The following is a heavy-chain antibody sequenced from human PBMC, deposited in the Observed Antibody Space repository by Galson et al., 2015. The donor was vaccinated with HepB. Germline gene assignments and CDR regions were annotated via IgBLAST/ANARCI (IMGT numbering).Heavy chain of an antibody. CDR3: TTGDQRGSSWPDDDYYYYYYIDV. V-gene: IGHV3-15*07. D-gene: IGHD6-13*01. J-gene: IGHJ6*03. CDR2: IKSKTDGGKK. Sequence: SLRLSCAASGFTFSNAWMNWVRQAPGKGLEWVGRIKSKTDGGKKDYAAPVKGRFTISRDDSKNTLYLQKHSLKNEDTAVYYCTTGDQRGSSWPDDDYYYYYYIDVWGKGTTVTVSS. CDR1: GFTFSNAW.